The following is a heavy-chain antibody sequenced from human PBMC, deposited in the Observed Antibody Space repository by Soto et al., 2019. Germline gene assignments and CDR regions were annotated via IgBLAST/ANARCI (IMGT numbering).Heavy chain of an antibody. CDR3: AREGYCSSTSCYGDYYYYYMDV. Sequence: SVKVSCKASGCTFSSYTISWVRQAPGQGLEWMGRIIPILGIANYAQKFQGRVTITADKSTSTAYMELSSLRSEDTAVYYCAREGYCSSTSCYGDYYYYYMDVWGKGTTVTVSS. CDR2: IIPILGIA. V-gene: IGHV1-69*04. D-gene: IGHD2-2*01. CDR1: GCTFSSYT. J-gene: IGHJ6*03.